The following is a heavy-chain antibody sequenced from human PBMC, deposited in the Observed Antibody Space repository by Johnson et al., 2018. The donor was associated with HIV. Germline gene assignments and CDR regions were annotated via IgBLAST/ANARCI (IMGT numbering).Heavy chain of an antibody. D-gene: IGHD2-21*02. CDR3: ATGVVVTAMNDAFDI. J-gene: IGHJ3*02. CDR2: IRYDGSNK. Sequence: QLVESGGGLVNPGGSLRLSCAASGFTFSDYYMSWIRQAPGKGLEWVAFIRYDGSNKYYADSVKGRFTISRDNSKHTLYLQMNSLRAEDTAVYYCATGVVVTAMNDAFDIWGQGTMVTVSS. CDR1: GFTFSDYY. V-gene: IGHV3-30*02.